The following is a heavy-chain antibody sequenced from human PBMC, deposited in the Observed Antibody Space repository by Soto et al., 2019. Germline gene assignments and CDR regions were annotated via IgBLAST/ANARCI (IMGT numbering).Heavy chain of an antibody. D-gene: IGHD3-22*01. J-gene: IGHJ4*02. Sequence: QVQLVQSGAEVKKPGSSVTVSCKASGGTFSSYAISWVRQAPGQALEWMGGIIPIFGRADYAQKFQGRVTITADESTSTGNMELSSLRSEDTAVYYCASHYDSSGYYYRGLDYWGQGTLVTVSS. V-gene: IGHV1-69*12. CDR2: IIPIFGRA. CDR1: GGTFSSYA. CDR3: ASHYDSSGYYYRGLDY.